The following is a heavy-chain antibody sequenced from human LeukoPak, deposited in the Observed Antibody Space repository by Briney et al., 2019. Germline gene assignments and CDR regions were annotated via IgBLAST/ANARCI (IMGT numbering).Heavy chain of an antibody. CDR3: ARDNYDFDAFDI. Sequence: SQTLSLTCAISGDTISSNRAAWNWIRQSPSRGLEWLGRTYYRSKWYNDYAVSVKSRITIDVDTSKNHFSLQLNSVTPEDTAVYHCARDNYDFDAFDIWGQGTMVTVSS. J-gene: IGHJ3*02. D-gene: IGHD3-22*01. V-gene: IGHV6-1*01. CDR2: TYYRSKWYN. CDR1: GDTISSNRAA.